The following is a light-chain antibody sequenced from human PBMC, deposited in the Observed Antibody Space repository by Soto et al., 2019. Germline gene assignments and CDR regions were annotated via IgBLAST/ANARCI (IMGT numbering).Light chain of an antibody. CDR2: DAS. Sequence: DIPMTQSPSTLSASVGDRVTINCRASQNVNDYLAWYQQKPGNSPKVLIYDASTLERGVPSRLSGSGSGTEFTLTISGLQADDFATYYCQQYSSHRTFGQGTKVDI. J-gene: IGKJ1*01. CDR1: QNVNDY. V-gene: IGKV1-5*01. CDR3: QQYSSHRT.